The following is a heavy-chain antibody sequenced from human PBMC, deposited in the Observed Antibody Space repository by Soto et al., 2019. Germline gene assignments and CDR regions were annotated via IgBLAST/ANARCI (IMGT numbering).Heavy chain of an antibody. CDR2: IPHTGRT. D-gene: IGHD2-15*01. V-gene: IGHV4-38-2*02. Sequence: SETLSLTCRVSGSSITNSFYWGWIRQSPGKGLEWVGSIPHTGRTSYNPSLKSRVSISVDTSKNQFSLTLTSVTAADTAVYYCARDPANLALAVAYFDSWGQGTLVTVSS. J-gene: IGHJ4*02. CDR3: ARDPANLALAVAYFDS. CDR1: GSSITNSFY.